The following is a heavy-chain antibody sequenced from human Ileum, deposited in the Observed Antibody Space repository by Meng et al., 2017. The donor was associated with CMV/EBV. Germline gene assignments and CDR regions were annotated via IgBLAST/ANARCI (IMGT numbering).Heavy chain of an antibody. D-gene: IGHD6-19*01. J-gene: IGHJ6*02. CDR1: GFTFSSFG. CDR2: IPTTSSNI. Sequence: GGSLKISCEATGFTFSSFGMIWVRQAPGKGLEWVASIPTTSSNIFYADSVKGRFTVSRDNAKNSLYLQMNSLRAEDTAVYYCARDLLFTRLQVAGGYFYGMDVWGQGTPVTVSS. V-gene: IGHV3-21*01. CDR3: ARDLLFTRLQVAGGYFYGMDV.